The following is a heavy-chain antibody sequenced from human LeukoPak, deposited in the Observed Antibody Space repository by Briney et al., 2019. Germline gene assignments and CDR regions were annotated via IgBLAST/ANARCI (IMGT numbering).Heavy chain of an antibody. D-gene: IGHD3-22*01. J-gene: IGHJ6*03. V-gene: IGHV4-4*07. CDR2: IYTSGST. CDR3: ARGMPYNYDSSGSALSGIYYYYMDV. Sequence: PSETLSLTCTVTGGSLRSYYWSWIRQSAGKGLEWIGRIYTSGSTNYNPSLKSRVTMSVDTSKNQFSLKLSSVTAADTAVYYCARGMPYNYDSSGSALSGIYYYYMDVWGKGTTVTVSS. CDR1: GGSLRSYY.